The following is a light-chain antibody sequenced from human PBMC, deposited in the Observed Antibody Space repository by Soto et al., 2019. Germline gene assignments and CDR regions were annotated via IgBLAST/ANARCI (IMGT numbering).Light chain of an antibody. J-gene: IGKJ2*01. CDR3: QQYNDSFPYT. Sequence: DIQMTQSPSTLSTSVGDRVTITCRASQSISSWLAWYQQKPGTAPKLLIYKASTLESGVPSRFSGIRSGTEFTLSVSSLQPDDLATYYCQQYNDSFPYTFGQGTKLEIK. CDR1: QSISSW. CDR2: KAS. V-gene: IGKV1-5*03.